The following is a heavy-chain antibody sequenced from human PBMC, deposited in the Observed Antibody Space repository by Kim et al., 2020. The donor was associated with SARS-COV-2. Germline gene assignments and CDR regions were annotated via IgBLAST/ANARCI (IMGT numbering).Heavy chain of an antibody. CDR2: IYYSGNT. V-gene: IGHV4-59*01. Sequence: SETLSLTCTVSGGSIGSYYWSWIRQPPGDGLEWIGNIYYSGNTNYDPSLKSRVTMSVDTSKNQFSLKLSSVTAADTAVYYCARSSSSLNWFDPWGQGTLVTVSS. J-gene: IGHJ5*02. CDR3: ARSSSSLNWFDP. D-gene: IGHD6-13*01. CDR1: GGSIGSYY.